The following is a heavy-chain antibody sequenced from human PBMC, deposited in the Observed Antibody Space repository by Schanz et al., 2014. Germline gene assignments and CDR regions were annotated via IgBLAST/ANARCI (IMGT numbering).Heavy chain of an antibody. CDR2: IYYSGST. Sequence: QVQLQESGPGLVKPSETLSLTCTVSGDSISGSYWSWIRQPPGKGLEWIGYIYYSGSTDYNPSLKSRVTMSVDTFKNQFSLKLSSVTAADTAVYYCARARFTGYYMDVWGQGTAVTVSS. CDR3: ARARFTGYYMDV. J-gene: IGHJ6*02. D-gene: IGHD3-9*01. CDR1: GDSISGSY. V-gene: IGHV4-59*01.